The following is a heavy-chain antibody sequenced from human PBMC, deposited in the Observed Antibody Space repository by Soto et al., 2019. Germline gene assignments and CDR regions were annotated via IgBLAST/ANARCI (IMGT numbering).Heavy chain of an antibody. CDR1: GYTFGTYD. CDR3: ARSPACGTCYTDLDL. V-gene: IGHV1-8*01. J-gene: IGHJ4*02. D-gene: IGHD2-2*02. CDR2: ANPSSGNT. Sequence: QVRLVQSGVEVKEPGASVKVSCRASGYTFGTYDINWVRRAAGQGLEWLGWANPSSGNTGYAQKFRGRVTMTRDTSITTAYMELSSLTSDDTAVYFCARSPACGTCYTDLDLWGQGTLVTVSS.